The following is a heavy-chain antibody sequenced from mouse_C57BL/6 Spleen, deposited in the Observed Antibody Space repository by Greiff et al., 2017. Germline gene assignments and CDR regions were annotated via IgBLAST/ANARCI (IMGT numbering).Heavy chain of an antibody. CDR1: GYTFTSYW. V-gene: IGHV1-69*01. CDR3: ARRAQATLYYAMDY. J-gene: IGHJ4*01. Sequence: QVQLQQPGAELVMPGASVKLSCKASGYTFTSYWMHWVKQRPGQGLEWIGEIDPSDSYTNYNQKFKGKSTLTVDKSSSTAYMQLSSLTSEDSAVYYCARRAQATLYYAMDYWGQGTSVTVSS. D-gene: IGHD3-2*02. CDR2: IDPSDSYT.